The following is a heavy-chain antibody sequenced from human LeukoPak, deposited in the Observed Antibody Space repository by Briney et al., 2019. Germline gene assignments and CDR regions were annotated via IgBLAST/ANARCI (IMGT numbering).Heavy chain of an antibody. Sequence: GGSLRLSCAASGFTFSSYGMHWVRQAPGKGLEWVAVIWYDGSNKYYADSVKGRFTISRDNSKNTLYLQMNSLRAEDTAVYYCERDYDILTGFPRGGFDYWGQGTLVTVSS. V-gene: IGHV3-33*01. J-gene: IGHJ4*02. CDR2: IWYDGSNK. D-gene: IGHD3-9*01. CDR3: ERDYDILTGFPRGGFDY. CDR1: GFTFSSYG.